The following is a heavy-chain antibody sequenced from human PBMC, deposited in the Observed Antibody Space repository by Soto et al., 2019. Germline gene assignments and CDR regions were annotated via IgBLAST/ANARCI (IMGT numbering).Heavy chain of an antibody. V-gene: IGHV1-46*03. Sequence: GASVKVSCKASGYTFTSYYMHWVRQAPGQGLEWMGIINPSGGSTSYAQKFQGRVTMTRDTSTSTVYMELSSLRSEDTAVYYCARDAGYYDFWSGYHYYFDYWGQGTLVTVSS. CDR3: ARDAGYYDFWSGYHYYFDY. D-gene: IGHD3-3*01. CDR2: INPSGGST. CDR1: GYTFTSYY. J-gene: IGHJ4*02.